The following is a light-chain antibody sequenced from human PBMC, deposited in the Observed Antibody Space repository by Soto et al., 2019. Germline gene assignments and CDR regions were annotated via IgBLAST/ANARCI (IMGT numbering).Light chain of an antibody. J-gene: IGLJ2*01. CDR1: NIGSKS. Sequence: SYELTQPPSVSVAPGKTARITCGGNNIGSKSVHWDQQKPGQAPVLVIYYDSDRPSGIPERFSGSNSENTATLTISRVEAGDEADYYCQVWDSSRDPVVFGGGTKLTVL. V-gene: IGLV3-21*04. CDR2: YDS. CDR3: QVWDSSRDPVV.